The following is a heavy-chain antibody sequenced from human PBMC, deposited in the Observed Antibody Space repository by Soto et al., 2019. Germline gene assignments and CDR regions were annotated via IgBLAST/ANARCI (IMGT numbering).Heavy chain of an antibody. Sequence: ASVKVSCKASGYTFTSYAMHWVRQAPGQRLEWMGWINAGNGNTKYSRKFQGRVTITRDTSASTAYMELNSLRAEDTAVYYCAREGFTYGYDSGYYFDHWGQGSLVTVSS. D-gene: IGHD5-18*01. CDR3: AREGFTYGYDSGYYFDH. J-gene: IGHJ4*02. CDR1: GYTFTSYA. V-gene: IGHV1-3*01. CDR2: INAGNGNT.